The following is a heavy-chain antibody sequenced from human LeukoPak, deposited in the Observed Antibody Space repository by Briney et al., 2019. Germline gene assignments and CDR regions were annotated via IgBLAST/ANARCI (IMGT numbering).Heavy chain of an antibody. J-gene: IGHJ4*02. CDR1: GYTFTSYD. Sequence: ASVKVSCKASGYTFTSYDINWVRQATGQGLEWMGWMNPNSGNTGYAQKFQGRVTITRNTSISTAYMELSSLRSEDTAVYYCARAGYSYGYYIDYWGQGTLVTVS. V-gene: IGHV1-8*03. CDR2: MNPNSGNT. CDR3: ARAGYSYGYYIDY. D-gene: IGHD5-18*01.